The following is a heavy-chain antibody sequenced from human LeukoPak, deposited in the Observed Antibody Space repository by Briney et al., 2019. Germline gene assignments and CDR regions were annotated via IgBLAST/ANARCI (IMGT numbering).Heavy chain of an antibody. CDR1: GFTFGDAW. V-gene: IGHV3-15*01. CDR3: TTTYFDFLTGHYNVVY. J-gene: IGHJ4*02. Sequence: GGSLRLSCAASGFTFGDAWMSWVRQAPGKGLEWVGRIKSKIDGGTTDYAAPVKGRFTISRDDSKNTLYLQMNSLKSEDTAVYYCTTTYFDFLTGHYNVVYWGQGTLVTVSS. CDR2: IKSKIDGGTT. D-gene: IGHD3-9*01.